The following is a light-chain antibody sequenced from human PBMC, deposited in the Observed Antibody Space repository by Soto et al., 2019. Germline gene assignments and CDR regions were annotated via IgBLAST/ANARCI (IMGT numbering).Light chain of an antibody. V-gene: IGLV2-11*01. Sequence: QSALTQPRSVSGSPGQSVTISCTRTSSDVDNYNNVSWYQQHPGKAPKLLIYDVNKRPSGVPYRFSGAKSGNTASLTISGLQVGDEADYFCCSYAGTYTRVFGTGTKLTV. CDR1: SSDVDNYNN. CDR2: DVN. J-gene: IGLJ1*01. CDR3: CSYAGTYTRV.